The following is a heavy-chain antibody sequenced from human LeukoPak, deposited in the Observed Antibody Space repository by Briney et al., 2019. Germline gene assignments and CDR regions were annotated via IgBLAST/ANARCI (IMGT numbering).Heavy chain of an antibody. CDR1: GYTFTGYY. D-gene: IGHD3-3*01. J-gene: IGHJ3*02. CDR3: ARENFPYVGPGVYDFWSGPDPDAFDI. V-gene: IGHV1-2*02. CDR2: INPNSGGT. Sequence: GASVKVSCKASGYTFTGYYMHWVRQAPGQGLEWMGWINPNSGGTNYAQKFQGRVTMTRDTSISTAYMELSRLRSDDTAVYYCARENFPYVGPGVYDFWSGPDPDAFDIWGQGTMVTVSS.